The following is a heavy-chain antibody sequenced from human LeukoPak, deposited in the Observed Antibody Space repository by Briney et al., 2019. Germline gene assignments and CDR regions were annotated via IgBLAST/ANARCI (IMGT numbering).Heavy chain of an antibody. J-gene: IGHJ5*01. CDR2: ISVSGGNT. V-gene: IGHV3-23*01. CDR1: GFTFSSYA. D-gene: IGHD6-19*01. Sequence: PGGSLRLSCVASGFTFSSYAMTWVRQAPGKGLKWVSVISVSGGNTYYADSVKGRFTISRDNSKNTLYLQMDSLRVEDTAVYYCAKVAVHSSGWYGFGSWGQGTLVTVSS. CDR3: AKVAVHSSGWYGFGS.